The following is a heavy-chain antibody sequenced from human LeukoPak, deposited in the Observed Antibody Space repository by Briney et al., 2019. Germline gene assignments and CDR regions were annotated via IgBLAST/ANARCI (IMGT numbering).Heavy chain of an antibody. V-gene: IGHV3-7*01. Sequence: GGSLRLSCAASGFTFSNYWMTWVRQAPGKGLEWVANIKHDGSEDYYLDSVKGRFTISRDNAKSSMWLQMNSLRDEDTAVYYCAKDFRFGSGSYYFDYWGQGTLVTVSS. D-gene: IGHD3-10*01. CDR3: AKDFRFGSGSYYFDY. J-gene: IGHJ4*02. CDR2: IKHDGSED. CDR1: GFTFSNYW.